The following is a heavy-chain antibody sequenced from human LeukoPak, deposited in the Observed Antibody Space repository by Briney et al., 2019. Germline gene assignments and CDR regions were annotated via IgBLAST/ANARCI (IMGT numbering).Heavy chain of an antibody. CDR2: IRYDGSNK. CDR1: GFTFSSYG. CDR3: AKDRARELLWDWFDP. D-gene: IGHD1-26*01. V-gene: IGHV3-30*02. J-gene: IGHJ5*02. Sequence: GGSLRLSCAASGFTFSSYGMHWVRQAPGKGLEWVAFIRYDGSNKYYADSVKGRFTISRDNSKNTLYLQMNSLRAEDTAVYYCAKDRARELLWDWFDPWGQGTLVTVSS.